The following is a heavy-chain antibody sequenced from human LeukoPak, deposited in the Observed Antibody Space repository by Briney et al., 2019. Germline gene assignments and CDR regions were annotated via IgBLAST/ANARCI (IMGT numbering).Heavy chain of an antibody. CDR3: ARGSGWFPMDV. D-gene: IGHD6-19*01. J-gene: IGHJ6*02. CDR1: GFTFDDYG. CDR2: INWNGGST. V-gene: IGHV3-20*01. Sequence: GGSLRLSCAASGFTFDDYGMSCVRQAPGKGLEWVSGINWNGGSTGYADSVKGRFTISRDNAKNSLYLQMNSLRAEDTALYHCARGSGWFPMDVWGQGTTVTVSS.